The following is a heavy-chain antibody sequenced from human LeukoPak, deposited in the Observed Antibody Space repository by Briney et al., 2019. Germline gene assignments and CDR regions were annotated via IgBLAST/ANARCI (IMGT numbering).Heavy chain of an antibody. CDR3: ARGMDSSGWIDYYYYGMDV. CDR1: KFAVSSYA. CDR2: IYSGGST. J-gene: IGHJ6*02. V-gene: IGHV3-53*01. Sequence: GGSLRLPCAASKFAVSSYAMSWVRQAPGKGLEWVSVIYSGGSTYYADSVKGRFTISRDNSKNTLYLQMNSLRAEDTAVYYCARGMDSSGWIDYYYYGMDVWGQGTTVTVSS. D-gene: IGHD6-19*01.